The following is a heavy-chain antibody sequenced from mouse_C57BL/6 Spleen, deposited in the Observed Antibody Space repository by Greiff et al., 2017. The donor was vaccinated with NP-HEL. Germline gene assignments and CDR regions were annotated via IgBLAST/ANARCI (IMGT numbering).Heavy chain of an antibody. V-gene: IGHV1-55*01. J-gene: IGHJ1*03. CDR3: ARHLYYGSSPRYFDV. D-gene: IGHD1-1*01. Sequence: LVESGAELVKPGASVKMSCKASGYTFTSYWITWVKQRPGQGLEWIGDIYPGSGSTNYNEKFKSKATLTVDTSSSTAYMQLSSLTSEDSAVYYCARHLYYGSSPRYFDVWGTGTTVTVSS. CDR1: GYTFTSYW. CDR2: IYPGSGST.